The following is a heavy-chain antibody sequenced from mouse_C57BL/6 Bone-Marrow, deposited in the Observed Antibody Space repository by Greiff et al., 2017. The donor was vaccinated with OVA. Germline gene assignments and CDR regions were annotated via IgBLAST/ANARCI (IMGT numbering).Heavy chain of an antibody. V-gene: IGHV14-4*01. D-gene: IGHD6-1*01. CDR2: IDPENGDT. Sequence: EVKLQESGAELVRPGASVKLSCTASGFNIKDDYMHWVKQRPEQGLEWIGWIDPENGDTEYASKFQGKATITADTSSNTAYLQLSSLTSEDTAVYYCTNPTSFAYWGQGTLVTVSA. CDR3: TNPTSFAY. J-gene: IGHJ3*01. CDR1: GFNIKDDY.